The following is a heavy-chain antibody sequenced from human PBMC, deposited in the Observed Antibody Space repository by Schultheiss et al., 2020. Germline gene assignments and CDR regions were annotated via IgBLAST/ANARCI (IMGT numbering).Heavy chain of an antibody. CDR1: GYTFTGYY. J-gene: IGHJ4*02. V-gene: IGHV1-2*04. D-gene: IGHD4-23*01. CDR3: ARVGDHDYGGHFDY. Sequence: ASVKVSCKASGYTFTGYYMHWVRQAPGQGLEWMGWINPNSGGTNYAQKFQGWVTMTRDTSISTAYMELSRLRSDDTAVYYCARVGDHDYGGHFDYWGQGTLVTVSS. CDR2: INPNSGGT.